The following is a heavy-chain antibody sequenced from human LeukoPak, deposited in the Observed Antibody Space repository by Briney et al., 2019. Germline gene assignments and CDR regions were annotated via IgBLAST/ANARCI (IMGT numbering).Heavy chain of an antibody. Sequence: PGGSLRLSCAASGFTFSSYAMSWVRQAPGKGLEWVSAISGSGGSTYYADSVKGRFTISRDNSKNTLYLQMNSLRADDTAVYYCARDKVVGATIFDYWGQGTLVTVSS. V-gene: IGHV3-23*01. CDR3: ARDKVVGATIFDY. J-gene: IGHJ4*02. CDR2: ISGSGGST. CDR1: GFTFSSYA. D-gene: IGHD1-26*01.